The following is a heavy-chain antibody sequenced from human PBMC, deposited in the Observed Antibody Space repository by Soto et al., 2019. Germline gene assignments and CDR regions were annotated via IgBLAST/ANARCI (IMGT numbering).Heavy chain of an antibody. CDR1: GFTFSSYA. CDR3: AKEMSESGYSYGSVDY. D-gene: IGHD5-18*01. J-gene: IGHJ4*02. V-gene: IGHV3-23*01. CDR2: IIHRGRST. Sequence: EVQLLESGGGLVQPGGSLRLSCAASGFTFSSYAMTWVRQAPGKGLEWVSGIIHRGRSTYYADSVKGRFTISRDNSKNTLYLQMNSLRAEDTAVYYCAKEMSESGYSYGSVDYWGQGTLVTVSS.